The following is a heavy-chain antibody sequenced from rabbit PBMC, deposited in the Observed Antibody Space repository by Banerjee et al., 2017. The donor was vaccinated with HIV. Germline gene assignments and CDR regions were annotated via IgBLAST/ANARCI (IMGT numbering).Heavy chain of an antibody. V-gene: IGHV1S40*01. Sequence: QSLEESGGDLVKPGASLTLTCTASGFSFSNRYHMCWVRQAPGKGLEWIACIYAGSSGSTYYASWVNGRFTITRSTSLNTVTLKMTSLTAADTATYFCARDLAGVIGWNFNFWGPGTLVTVS. CDR2: IYAGSSGST. CDR1: GFSFSNRYH. D-gene: IGHD4-1*01. J-gene: IGHJ6*01. CDR3: ARDLAGVIGWNFNF.